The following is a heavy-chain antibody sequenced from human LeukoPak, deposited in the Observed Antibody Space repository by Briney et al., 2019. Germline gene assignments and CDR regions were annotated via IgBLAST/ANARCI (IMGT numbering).Heavy chain of an antibody. J-gene: IGHJ4*02. CDR3: ASGMREVYDFWSGYYESVDY. Sequence: GGSLGLSCAASGFTFSSYAMHWVRQAPGKGLEWVAVISYDGSNKYYADSVKGRFTISRDNSKNTLYLQMNSLRAEDTAVYYCASGMREVYDFWSGYYESVDYWGQGTLVTVSS. CDR1: GFTFSSYA. CDR2: ISYDGSNK. V-gene: IGHV3-30-3*01. D-gene: IGHD3-3*01.